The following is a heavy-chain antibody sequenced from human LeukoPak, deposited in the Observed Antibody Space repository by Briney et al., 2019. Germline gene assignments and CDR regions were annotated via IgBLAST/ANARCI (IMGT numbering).Heavy chain of an antibody. Sequence: GGSLRLSCAASGFIFSTYSMNWVRQAPGKGLEWVSYISSSISTIYYVEPVKGRFTISRDNAEKSLYLQMNSLGAEDTAVYYCARDDHYNYCYMDVWGKGTTVTVSS. CDR1: GFIFSTYS. V-gene: IGHV3-48*01. CDR3: ARDDHYNYCYMDV. J-gene: IGHJ6*03. CDR2: ISSSISTI.